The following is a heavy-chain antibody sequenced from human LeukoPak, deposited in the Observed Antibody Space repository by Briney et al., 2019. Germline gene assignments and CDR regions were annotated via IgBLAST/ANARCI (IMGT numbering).Heavy chain of an antibody. Sequence: GGSLRLSCAASGFTFSSYATHWVRQAPGKGLEWVAVISNDGNKYYADSVKGRFTISRDNSKNTLYLQMDSLRAEDTAVYYCARPRGWERRWYFDLWGRGTLVTVSS. CDR1: GFTFSSYA. CDR3: ARPRGWERRWYFDL. D-gene: IGHD1-26*01. J-gene: IGHJ2*01. CDR2: ISNDGNK. V-gene: IGHV3-30-3*01.